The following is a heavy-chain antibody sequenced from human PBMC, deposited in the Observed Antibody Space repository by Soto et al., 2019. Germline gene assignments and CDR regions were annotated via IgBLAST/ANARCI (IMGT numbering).Heavy chain of an antibody. D-gene: IGHD3-3*01. CDR1: GFTVTNAW. Sequence: EVQLVESGGGLVKPGGSLRLSCAASGFTVTNAWMSWVRQAPGKGLEWVGRIKGKTEGGTTDYAAPVRGRFTMSRDDSRKTLYLQMNSLKTEDTAVYYCTTVPSGWRAPGGWGQGTLVTVSS. CDR3: TTVPSGWRAPGG. CDR2: IKGKTEGGTT. J-gene: IGHJ4*02. V-gene: IGHV3-15*01.